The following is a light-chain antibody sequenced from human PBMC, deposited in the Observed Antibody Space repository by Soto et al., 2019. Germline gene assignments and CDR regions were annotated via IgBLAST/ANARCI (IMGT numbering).Light chain of an antibody. CDR1: QSVGRL. Sequence: DIQMTQSPSTLSAFVGDRVTIICRASQSVGRLLAWYQQKPGKAPKVLIWDASTLHRGVPSRFSGGGSGTEFSLTISSLEPEDFATYYCQQDRGYSTWTFGQGTRVELK. CDR3: QQDRGYSTWT. V-gene: IGKV1-5*02. CDR2: DAS. J-gene: IGKJ1*01.